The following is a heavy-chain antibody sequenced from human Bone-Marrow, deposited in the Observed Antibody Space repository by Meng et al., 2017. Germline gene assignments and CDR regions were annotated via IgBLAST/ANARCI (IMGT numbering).Heavy chain of an antibody. Sequence: QVQLQESGPGLVKPSQTLSLTCTVSGSSISSGGYYWSWIRQHPGKGLEWIGEVYHRGDTNYNPSLKSRVDISVDKSKNQFYLSLFSVTAADTAVYYCGRDQGRELINHWGQGTLVTVSS. CDR3: GRDQGRELINH. J-gene: IGHJ4*02. D-gene: IGHD1-26*01. V-gene: IGHV4-31*09. CDR1: GSSISSGGYY. CDR2: VYHRGDT.